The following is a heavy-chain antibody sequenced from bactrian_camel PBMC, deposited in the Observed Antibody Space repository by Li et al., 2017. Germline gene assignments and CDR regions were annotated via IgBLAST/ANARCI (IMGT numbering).Heavy chain of an antibody. CDR2: SHHDRGGI. D-gene: IGHD3*01. CDR3: TKDRSYGTRNWAQST. Sequence: HVQLVESGGGLVQPGGSLRLSCQASGFYFNTRHMSWLRQAPGKGLEWVSSHHDRGGIAYADSVKGRFTISRDNAKNTLYLQLNSLTREDSATYYCTKDRSYGTRNWAQSTRGQGTQVPSP. V-gene: IGHV3S1*01. J-gene: IGHJ4*01. CDR1: GFYFNTRH.